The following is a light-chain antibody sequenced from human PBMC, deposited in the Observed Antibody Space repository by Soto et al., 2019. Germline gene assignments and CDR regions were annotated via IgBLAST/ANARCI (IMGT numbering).Light chain of an antibody. CDR3: QQYNSYSLT. V-gene: IGKV1-5*01. CDR2: TAS. Sequence: DLQMTQSPSTLSASVGDRVTITCRASQSISSWLAWYQQKPGKAPKLLISTASSWVSGVPSRFSGSGAGTKFTLTISSLQPDDFATYYCQQYNSYSLTFGEGTKVEIK. J-gene: IGKJ1*01. CDR1: QSISSW.